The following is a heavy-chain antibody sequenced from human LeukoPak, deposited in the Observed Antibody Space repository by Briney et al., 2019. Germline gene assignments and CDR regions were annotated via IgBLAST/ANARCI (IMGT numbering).Heavy chain of an antibody. CDR3: VTGGSGTYYK. Sequence: PGGSLRLSCAASGFKFDVFGMSWVRQDPAKGLEWVSSINWDGGSTYYADSVKGRVTISRDNVENSLHLQMNSLRVEDTAVYYCVTGGSGTYYKWGQGTLVTVSS. CDR1: GFKFDVFG. V-gene: IGHV3-20*04. D-gene: IGHD1-26*01. CDR2: INWDGGST. J-gene: IGHJ4*02.